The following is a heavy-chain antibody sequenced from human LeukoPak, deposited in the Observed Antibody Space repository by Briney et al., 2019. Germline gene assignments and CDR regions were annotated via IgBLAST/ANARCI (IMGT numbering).Heavy chain of an antibody. J-gene: IGHJ4*02. Sequence: GGSLRLSCAASGFTVSSNYMSWVRQAPGKGLEWVSVIYSGGNTYYADSVKGRFTISRDNSKNTMYLQMNSLRAEDTAMYHCGRTDYGSGRYFDYWGQGTLVTVFS. D-gene: IGHD3-10*01. CDR1: GFTVSSNY. CDR3: GRTDYGSGRYFDY. V-gene: IGHV3-53*01. CDR2: IYSGGNT.